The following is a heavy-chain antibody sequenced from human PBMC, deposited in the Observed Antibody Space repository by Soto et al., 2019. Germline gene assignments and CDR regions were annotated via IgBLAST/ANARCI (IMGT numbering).Heavy chain of an antibody. V-gene: IGHV4-59*04. D-gene: IGHD3-22*01. CDR3: MLGSGWKDFDY. CDR2: IYYSGST. CDR1: GGSISSYY. Sequence: SETLSLTCTVSGGSISSYYWSWIRQPPWKGLEWIGNIYYSGSTYYNPSLKSRVTISVDTSKNQFSLKLSSVTAADTAVYYCMLGSGWKDFDYWGQGTLVSVYS. J-gene: IGHJ4*02.